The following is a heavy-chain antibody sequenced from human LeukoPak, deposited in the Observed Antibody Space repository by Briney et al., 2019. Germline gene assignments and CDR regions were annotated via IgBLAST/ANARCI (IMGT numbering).Heavy chain of an antibody. CDR1: GFTFSTYV. D-gene: IGHD3-22*01. V-gene: IGHV3-33*08. CDR2: IWYDGSNK. J-gene: IGHJ4*02. CDR3: ARESGFSGFHTFDY. Sequence: PGGSLRLSCAASGFTFSTYVMTWVRQAPGKGLEWVAVIWYDGSNKYYADSVKGRFTISRDNSKNTLYLQMNSLRAEDTAVYYCARESGFSGFHTFDYWGQGTLVTVSS.